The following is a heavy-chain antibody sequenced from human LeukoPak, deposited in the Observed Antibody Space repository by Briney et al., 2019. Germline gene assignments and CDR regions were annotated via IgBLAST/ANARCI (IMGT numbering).Heavy chain of an antibody. CDR2: ISGSGGST. Sequence: GGSLRLSCAASGFTFSSYAMSWVRQAPGKGLEWVSAISGSGGSTYYADSVKGRFTISRDNSKNTLYLQMNSLGAEDTAVYYCARSGVVVDALERGVANWFDPWGQGTLVTVSS. J-gene: IGHJ5*02. V-gene: IGHV3-23*01. CDR1: GFTFSSYA. D-gene: IGHD2-15*01. CDR3: ARSGVVVDALERGVANWFDP.